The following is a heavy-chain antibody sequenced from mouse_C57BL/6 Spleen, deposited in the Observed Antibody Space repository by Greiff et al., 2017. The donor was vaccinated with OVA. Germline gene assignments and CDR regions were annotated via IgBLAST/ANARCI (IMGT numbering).Heavy chain of an antibody. V-gene: IGHV1-52*01. J-gene: IGHJ2*01. D-gene: IGHD1-1*01. Sequence: QVQLQQSGAELVRPGSSVKLSCKASGYTFTSYWMHWVKQRPIQGLEWIGNIDPSDSETHYNQKFKDKATLTVDKSSSTAYMQLSSLTSEDSAVYYCARGDYYGSKNYAMDYWGQGTTLTVSS. CDR1: GYTFTSYW. CDR3: ARGDYYGSKNYAMDY. CDR2: IDPSDSET.